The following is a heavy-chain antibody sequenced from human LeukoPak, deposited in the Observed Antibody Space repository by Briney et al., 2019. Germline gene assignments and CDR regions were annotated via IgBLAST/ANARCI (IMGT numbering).Heavy chain of an antibody. Sequence: GGSLRLSCAASGFTVSTTYMSWVRQAPGKGLEWVSLIYSGGTIYSADSVKGRFTISRDNSKNTLYLQMNSLRAEDTAFYYCARGMEQQLAFDSWGQGTLVIVSS. CDR3: ARGMEQQLAFDS. V-gene: IGHV3-53*01. D-gene: IGHD6-13*01. CDR2: IYSGGTI. CDR1: GFTVSTTY. J-gene: IGHJ4*02.